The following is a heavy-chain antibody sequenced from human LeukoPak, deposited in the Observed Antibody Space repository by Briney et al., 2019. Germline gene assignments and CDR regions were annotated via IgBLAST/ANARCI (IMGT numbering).Heavy chain of an antibody. CDR1: GFTFSSYA. D-gene: IGHD3-3*01. Sequence: GGSLRLSRAASGFTFSSYAMSWVRQAPGKGLEWVSAISGSGGSTYYADSVKGRFTISRDNSKNTLYLQMNSLRAEDTAVYYCAKGDDFWSGYSDCWGQGTLVTVSS. CDR3: AKGDDFWSGYSDC. J-gene: IGHJ4*02. CDR2: ISGSGGST. V-gene: IGHV3-23*01.